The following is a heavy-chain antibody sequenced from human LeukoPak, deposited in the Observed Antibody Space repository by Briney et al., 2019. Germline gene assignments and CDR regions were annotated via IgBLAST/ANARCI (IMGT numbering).Heavy chain of an antibody. J-gene: IGHJ4*02. CDR2: ISSDGSNK. V-gene: IGHV3-30*03. D-gene: IGHD3-22*01. CDR3: RAATRFLDYYYDY. CDR1: GFTFSSYG. Sequence: PGGSLRLSCAASGFTFSSYGMHWVRQAPGKGLEWVAVISSDGSNKYYADSVRGRFTISRDNSKDTLYLQMNSLTPEDTAVYYCRAATRFLDYYYDYWGQGILVTVSS.